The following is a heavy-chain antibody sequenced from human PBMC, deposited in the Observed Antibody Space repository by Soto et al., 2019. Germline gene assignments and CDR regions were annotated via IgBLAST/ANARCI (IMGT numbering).Heavy chain of an antibody. J-gene: IGHJ1*01. CDR3: ARDDYPQPRYRYLQH. D-gene: IGHD4-17*01. CDR1: GGSISNGGYY. Sequence: QVQLQESGPGLVKPSQTLSLTCTVSGGSISNGGYYWNWIRQHPGKGLEWIGYTHYSGSTYYNPSLKSRLTASVPTPTNHLPLQLSSVTAAATAVHYCARDDYPQPRYRYLQHWGQGPLVTVSS. CDR2: THYSGST. V-gene: IGHV4-31*03.